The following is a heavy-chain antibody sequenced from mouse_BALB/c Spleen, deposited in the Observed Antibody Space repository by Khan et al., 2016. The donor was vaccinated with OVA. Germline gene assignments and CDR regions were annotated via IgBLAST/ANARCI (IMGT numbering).Heavy chain of an antibody. D-gene: IGHD1-1*01. V-gene: IGHV1-69*02. Sequence: QVQLQQPGAELVKPGASVKLSCKASGYPLTSYWLHWVKQRPGQGLEWIGEIDPSDSYTNYNQKFEGKATVTVDKSSSTTYMQLSSLASEDSAVYFCVRSFHYGSSPWFGYWGQGTLVTVSA. CDR2: IDPSDSYT. J-gene: IGHJ3*02. CDR3: VRSFHYGSSPWFGY. CDR1: GYPLTSYW.